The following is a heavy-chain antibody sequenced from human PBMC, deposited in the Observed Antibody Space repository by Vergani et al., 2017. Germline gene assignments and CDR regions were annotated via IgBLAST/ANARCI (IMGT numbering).Heavy chain of an antibody. V-gene: IGHV4-39*02. CDR3: ARDRKXPEDRMATINWFDP. J-gene: IGHJ5*02. D-gene: IGHD5-12*01. CDR2: IYYSGST. Sequence: QLQLQESGPGLVKPSETLSLTCTVSGGSISSSSYYWGWIRQPPGKGLEWIGSIYYSGSTYYNPSLKSRVTISVDTSKNQFSLKLSSVTAADTAVYYCARDRKXPEDRMATINWFDPWGQGTLVTVSS. CDR1: GGSISSSSYY.